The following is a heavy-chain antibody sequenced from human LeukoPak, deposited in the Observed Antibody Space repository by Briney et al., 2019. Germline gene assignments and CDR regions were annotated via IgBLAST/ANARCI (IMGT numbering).Heavy chain of an antibody. CDR1: GYSISSGYY. J-gene: IGHJ3*02. CDR3: AGIYCSGGSCADAFDI. D-gene: IGHD2-15*01. V-gene: IGHV4-61*01. Sequence: SETLSLTCTVSGYSISSGYYWGWIRQPPGKGLEWIGYIYYSGSTNYNPSLKSRVTISVDTSKNQFSLKLSSVTAADTAVYYCAGIYCSGGSCADAFDIWGQGTMVTVSS. CDR2: IYYSGST.